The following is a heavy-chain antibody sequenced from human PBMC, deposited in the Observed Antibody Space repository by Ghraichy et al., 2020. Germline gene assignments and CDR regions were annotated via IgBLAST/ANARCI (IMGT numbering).Heavy chain of an antibody. D-gene: IGHD2-2*02. V-gene: IGHV1-69*13. CDR1: GGTFSSYA. CDR2: IIPIFGTV. CDR3: ACGSTRQLLYEAHIMDV. J-gene: IGHJ6*02. Sequence: SVKVSCKASGGTFSSYAISWVRQAPGQGLEWMGGIIPIFGTVNYAQKFQGRVTITADESTSTAYMELSSLRSEDTAVYYCACGSTRQLLYEAHIMDVWGQGTTVTVSS.